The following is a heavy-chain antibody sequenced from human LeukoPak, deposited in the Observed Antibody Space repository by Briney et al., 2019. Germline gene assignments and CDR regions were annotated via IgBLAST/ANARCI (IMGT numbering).Heavy chain of an antibody. J-gene: IGHJ4*02. CDR2: IYYSGST. Sequence: PSKTLSLTCTVSGGSISSYYWSWIRQPPGKGLEWIGYIYYSGSTNYNPSLKSRVTISVDTSKNQFSLKLSSVTAADTAVYYCARGWSREQQLVDYFDYWGQGTLVTVSS. CDR3: ARGWSREQQLVDYFDY. D-gene: IGHD6-13*01. CDR1: GGSISSYY. V-gene: IGHV4-59*01.